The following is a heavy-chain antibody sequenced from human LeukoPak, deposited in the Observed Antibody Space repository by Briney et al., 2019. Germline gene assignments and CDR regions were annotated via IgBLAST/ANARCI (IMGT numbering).Heavy chain of an antibody. D-gene: IGHD4-17*01. Sequence: SETLSLTCTLWGGSISSYHWLWMRQPRGKAREGLGYIYYSGSTNLNPSLKSRVTISVATSKNRFSLKLSSVTAADPAVYYCARVHYDYYYYGMDVWGQGTTVTVS. J-gene: IGHJ6*02. CDR3: ARVHYDYYYYGMDV. CDR2: IYYSGST. CDR1: GGSISSYH. V-gene: IGHV4-59*08.